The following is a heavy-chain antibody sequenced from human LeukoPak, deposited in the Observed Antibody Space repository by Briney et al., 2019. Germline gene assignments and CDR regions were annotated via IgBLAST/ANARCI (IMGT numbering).Heavy chain of an antibody. CDR2: ISGSGGST. CDR3: ATTMGSGWSRPTDY. D-gene: IGHD6-19*01. V-gene: IGHV3-23*01. Sequence: GGSLRLSCAASGFTFSSYAMSWVRQAPGKGLEWVSAISGSGGSTYYADSVKGRFTVSRDNSNNTLYLQMNSLRAEDTALYYCATTMGSGWSRPTDYWGQGTLVTVSS. CDR1: GFTFSSYA. J-gene: IGHJ4*02.